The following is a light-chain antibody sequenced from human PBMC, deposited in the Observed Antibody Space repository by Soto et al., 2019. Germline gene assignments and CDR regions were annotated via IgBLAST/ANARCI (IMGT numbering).Light chain of an antibody. CDR1: QGISSY. V-gene: IGKV1-9*01. Sequence: IQLTQSPSFLSASVGDRVRITCRASQGISSYIAWYQQKPGKAPKLLIYAASTLQSGVPSRFSGSGSGTDFTLTISSLQPEDFATYYCQQVNVYPSTFGGGTKVEIK. J-gene: IGKJ4*01. CDR2: AAS. CDR3: QQVNVYPST.